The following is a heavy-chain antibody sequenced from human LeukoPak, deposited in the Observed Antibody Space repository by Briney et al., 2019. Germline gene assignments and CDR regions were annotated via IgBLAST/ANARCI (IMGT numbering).Heavy chain of an antibody. CDR2: IYYSGST. CDR1: GGSISSSSYY. CDR3: ARRLPGYSSSWYWFGP. D-gene: IGHD6-13*01. Sequence: SETLSLTCTVSGGSISSSSYYWGWIRQSPGKGLEWIGSIYYSGSTYYNPSLKSRVTISVDTSKNQFSLKLSSVTAADTAVYYCARRLPGYSSSWYWFGPWGQGTLVTVSS. V-gene: IGHV4-39*01. J-gene: IGHJ5*02.